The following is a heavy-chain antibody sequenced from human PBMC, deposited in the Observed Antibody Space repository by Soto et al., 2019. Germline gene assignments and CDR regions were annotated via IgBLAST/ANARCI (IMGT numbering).Heavy chain of an antibody. V-gene: IGHV4-61*08. CDR3: ARGGTRGSSFY. Sequence: QVQLQESGPGLVKPSETLSLTRTVSGGSVSSAGYYWSWIRQPPGKGLEWIGYMYHDGSTNYNPSLKSRVIISADTSKNQFSLNLSSLTAADTAVYYCARGGTRGSSFYWGQGTRVTVSS. CDR2: MYHDGST. D-gene: IGHD6-13*01. J-gene: IGHJ4*02. CDR1: GGSVSSAGYY.